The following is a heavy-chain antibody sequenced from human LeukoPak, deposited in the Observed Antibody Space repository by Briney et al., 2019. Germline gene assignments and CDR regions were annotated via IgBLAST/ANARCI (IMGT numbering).Heavy chain of an antibody. CDR2: IYPGDSDT. V-gene: IGHV5-51*01. J-gene: IGHJ4*02. CDR3: ARLSAVPRGEFDY. D-gene: IGHD3-16*01. Sequence: GESLKISCKGSGYSFTCYWIGWVRQMPGKGLEWMGIIYPGDSDTRYSPSFQGQVTISADKSISTASLQWSSLKASDTAMYYCARLSAVPRGEFDYWGQGTLVTVSS. CDR1: GYSFTCYW.